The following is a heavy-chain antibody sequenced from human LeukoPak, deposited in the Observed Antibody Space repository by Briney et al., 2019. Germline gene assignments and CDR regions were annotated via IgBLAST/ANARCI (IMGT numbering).Heavy chain of an antibody. CDR2: IYSGGST. CDR3: ASQHSSGYYFI. V-gene: IGHV3-66*02. CDR1: GFTVSSNY. D-gene: IGHD3-22*01. Sequence: GGSLRLSCAASGFTVSSNYMSWVRQAPGKGLEWVSVIYSGGSTYYADSVKGRFTISRDNSKNTLYLQMNSLRAEDTAVYYCASQHSSGYYFIWGQGTLVTVSS. J-gene: IGHJ4*02.